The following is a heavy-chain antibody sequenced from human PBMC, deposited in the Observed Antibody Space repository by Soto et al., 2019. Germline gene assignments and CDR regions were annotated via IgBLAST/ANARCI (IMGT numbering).Heavy chain of an antibody. CDR2: ISYDGSNK. V-gene: IGHV3-30*18. J-gene: IGHJ5*02. D-gene: IGHD6-13*01. Sequence: PGGSLRLSCAASGFTFSSYGMHWVRQAPGKGLEWVAVISYDGSNKYYADSVKGRFTISRDNSKNTLYLQMNSLRAEDTAVYYCAKGYHKNQQLVQRNWFDPWGQGTLVTVSS. CDR1: GFTFSSYG. CDR3: AKGYHKNQQLVQRNWFDP.